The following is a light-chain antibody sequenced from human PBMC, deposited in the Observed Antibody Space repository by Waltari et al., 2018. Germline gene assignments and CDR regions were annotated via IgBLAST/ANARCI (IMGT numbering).Light chain of an antibody. J-gene: IGKJ3*01. CDR1: QDIASA. Sequence: AIQLPQSPSSLSASVGHRITITCRASQDIASALAWYVQKPGKAPQLLIYDASILESGVPSRFSGSGSGTDFTLSISGLQPEDFATYYCQQFINYPLTFGPGTTVDIK. CDR2: DAS. V-gene: IGKV1D-13*01. CDR3: QQFINYPLT.